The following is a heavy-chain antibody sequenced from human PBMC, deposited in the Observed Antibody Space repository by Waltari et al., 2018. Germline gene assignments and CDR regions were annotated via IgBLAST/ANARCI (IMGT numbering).Heavy chain of an antibody. CDR2: ISNDGSKR. V-gene: IGHV3-30*18. CDR1: GFTFSSYG. Sequence: QVQLVESGGGVVQPGRSLRLSCAASGFTFSSYGMHWVRQAPGKGLDGVSVISNDGSKRYYADSVKCRFTISRDNSKNTLYLQMNSLRAEDTAVYYCAKTILGMDYWGQGTLVTVSS. D-gene: IGHD7-27*01. J-gene: IGHJ4*02. CDR3: AKTILGMDY.